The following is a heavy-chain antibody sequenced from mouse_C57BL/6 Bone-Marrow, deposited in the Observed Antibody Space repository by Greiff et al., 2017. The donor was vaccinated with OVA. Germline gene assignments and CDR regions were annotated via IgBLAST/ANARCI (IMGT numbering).Heavy chain of an antibody. CDR3: ARMRDYDWYFDV. V-gene: IGHV1-26*01. CDR2: INPNNGGT. J-gene: IGHJ1*03. CDR1: GYTFTDYY. D-gene: IGHD2-4*01. Sequence: VQLQQSGPELVKPGASVKISCKASGYTFTDYYMNWVKQSHGKSLEWIGDINPNNGGTSYNQKFKGKATLTVDKSSSTAYMELRSLTSEDSAVYYCARMRDYDWYFDVWGTGTTVTVSS.